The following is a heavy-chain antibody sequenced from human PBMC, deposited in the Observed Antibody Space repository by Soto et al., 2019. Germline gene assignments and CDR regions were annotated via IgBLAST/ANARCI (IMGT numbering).Heavy chain of an antibody. D-gene: IGHD4-17*01. CDR1: GFSLSTSGVG. V-gene: IGHV2-5*02. Sequence: QITLKESGPTLVKPTQTLTLTCTFSGFSLSTSGVGVGWIRQPPGKALEWLALIYWDDDKRYSPSLRSRLTITKDTSKNQVFLTMTNMDPVDTGTYYCAHRKFYGDYRYWYFDLWGRGTLVTVSS. CDR2: IYWDDDK. J-gene: IGHJ2*01. CDR3: AHRKFYGDYRYWYFDL.